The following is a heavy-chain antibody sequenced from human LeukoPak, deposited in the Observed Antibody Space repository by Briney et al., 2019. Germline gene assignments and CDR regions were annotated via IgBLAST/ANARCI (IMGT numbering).Heavy chain of an antibody. Sequence: SETLSLTCTVSGGSISSSSYYWGWIRQPPGKGLEWIGYIYYSGSTNYNPSLKSRVTISVDTSKNQFSLKLSSVTAADTAVYYCARGHTAMDDYYYYGMDVWGQGTTVTVSS. J-gene: IGHJ6*02. CDR1: GGSISSSSYY. CDR2: IYYSGST. V-gene: IGHV4-61*05. CDR3: ARGHTAMDDYYYYGMDV. D-gene: IGHD5-18*01.